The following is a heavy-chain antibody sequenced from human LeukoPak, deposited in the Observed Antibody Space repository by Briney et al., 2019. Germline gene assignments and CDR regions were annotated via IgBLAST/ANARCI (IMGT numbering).Heavy chain of an antibody. V-gene: IGHV5-51*01. Sequence: GESLKISCKGSGYSFTTYWIGWVRQMPGKGLEWMGIIYPGYSDTRYSPSFQGQVTISADKSTNTAYLQWSSLKASDTAIYYCARRPQLRSELDYWGQGTLVTVSS. D-gene: IGHD1-7*01. CDR1: GYSFTTYW. CDR3: ARRPQLRSELDY. CDR2: IYPGYSDT. J-gene: IGHJ4*02.